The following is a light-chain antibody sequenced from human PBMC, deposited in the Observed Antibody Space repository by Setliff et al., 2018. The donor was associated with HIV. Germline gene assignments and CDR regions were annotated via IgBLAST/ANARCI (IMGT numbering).Light chain of an antibody. Sequence: QSVLTQPASVSGSPGQSITISGTGTSSDVGSYNLVSWYQQHPGKAPKLMIYEGSKRPSGVSNRFSGSKSGNTASLTISXXQAEDEADYYCCSYAGSSTYVFGTGTKVTVL. CDR3: CSYAGSSTYV. CDR1: SSDVGSYNL. V-gene: IGLV2-23*01. J-gene: IGLJ1*01. CDR2: EGS.